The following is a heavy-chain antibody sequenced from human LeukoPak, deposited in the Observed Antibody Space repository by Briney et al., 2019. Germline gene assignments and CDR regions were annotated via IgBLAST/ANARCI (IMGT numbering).Heavy chain of an antibody. J-gene: IGHJ4*02. CDR2: IYYSGST. V-gene: IGHV4-31*03. CDR1: GGSISSGGYY. D-gene: IGHD6-13*01. CDR3: AKDLWAPGAAAGTVDY. Sequence: SQTLSLTCTVSGGSISSGGYYWSWIRQHPGKGLEWIGYIYYSGSTYYNPSLKSRVTISVDTSKNQFSLKLSSVTAADTAVYYCAKDLWAPGAAAGTVDYWGQGTLVTVSS.